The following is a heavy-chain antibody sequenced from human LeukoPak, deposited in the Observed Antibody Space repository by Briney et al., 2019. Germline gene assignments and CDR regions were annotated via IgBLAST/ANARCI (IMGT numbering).Heavy chain of an antibody. CDR3: ESDSYSSSRNDY. CDR2: ISSSSSTI. CDR1: GFTFSSYS. D-gene: IGHD6-13*01. V-gene: IGHV3-48*04. Sequence: PGGSLRLSCAASGFTFSSYSMNWVRQAPGKGLEWVSYISSSSSTIYYADSVKGRFTISRDNAKNSLYLQMNSLRTEDTAVYYCESDSYSSSRNDYWGQGTLVTASS. J-gene: IGHJ4*02.